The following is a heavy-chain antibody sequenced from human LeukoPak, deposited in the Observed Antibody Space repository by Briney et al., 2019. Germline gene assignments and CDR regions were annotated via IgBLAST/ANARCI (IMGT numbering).Heavy chain of an antibody. J-gene: IGHJ6*02. V-gene: IGHV3-21*01. CDR2: ISTSSSYK. CDR3: ARAVTTGGGMDV. D-gene: IGHD4-11*01. CDR1: GFTFSSYS. Sequence: PGGSLRLSCAASGFTFSSYSMNWVRQAPGKGLEWVSSISTSSSYKYYADSVKGRFTISRDNAKNSLYLQMNSLRAADTAVYYCARAVTTGGGMDVWGQGTTVTVSS.